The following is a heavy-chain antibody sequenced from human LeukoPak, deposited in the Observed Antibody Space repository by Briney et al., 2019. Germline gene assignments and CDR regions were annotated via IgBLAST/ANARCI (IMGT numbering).Heavy chain of an antibody. CDR1: GFTFSNYA. CDR3: SKGTTVTPWSAFDI. J-gene: IGHJ4*02. Sequence: GGSLRLSCAASGFTFSNYAMSWVRQAPGKGLEWVSGISGSGGSTYYADSVKGRFTISRDNSKNMLYLQMNSLRAEDTAVYYCSKGTTVTPWSAFDIWGQGTLVTVSS. D-gene: IGHD4-17*01. CDR2: ISGSGGST. V-gene: IGHV3-23*01.